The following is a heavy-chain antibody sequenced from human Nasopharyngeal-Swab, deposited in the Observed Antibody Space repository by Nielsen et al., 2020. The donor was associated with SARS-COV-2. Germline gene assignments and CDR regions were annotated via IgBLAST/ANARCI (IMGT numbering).Heavy chain of an antibody. J-gene: IGHJ4*02. V-gene: IGHV1-3*01. CDR2: INPDNGNT. Sequence: VKVSCKASGYTFINYAIHWVRQAPGQSLEYMGWINPDNGNTRYSHNFQGRVTITRDTSASTAYLELSSLRSEDTAIYYCSRDRPEVSYWGQGTLVTVFS. CDR1: GYTFINYA. CDR3: SRDRPEVSY.